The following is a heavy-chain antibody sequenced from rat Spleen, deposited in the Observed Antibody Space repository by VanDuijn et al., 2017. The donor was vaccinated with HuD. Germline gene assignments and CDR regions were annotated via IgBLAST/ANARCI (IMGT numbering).Heavy chain of an antibody. Sequence: EVQLVESGGGLVQPGRSLKLSCAASGFTFSDYFMAWVRQAPTKGLEWVASISTGGGNTYYRDSVKGRFTISRDNAKSTLYLQMDSLRSEDTATYYCTRGGDITTVAYYFDYWGQGVMVTVSS. CDR1: GFTFSDYF. V-gene: IGHV5-25*01. CDR3: TRGGDITTVAYYFDY. D-gene: IGHD1-1*01. CDR2: ISTGGGNT. J-gene: IGHJ2*01.